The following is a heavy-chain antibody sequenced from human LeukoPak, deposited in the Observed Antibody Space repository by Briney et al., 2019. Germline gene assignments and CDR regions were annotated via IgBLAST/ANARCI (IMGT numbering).Heavy chain of an antibody. J-gene: IGHJ5*02. Sequence: VASVKVSCKASGVTFDSSDISWVRQAPGQGLEWMGGIIPIFGSAIYAQKFQGRVTITADTSTSTAYMELRSLTFDDTAIYYCARVATLYNWFDPWGQGTLVTVSS. V-gene: IGHV1-69*06. CDR1: GVTFDSSD. CDR2: IIPIFGSA. CDR3: ARVATLYNWFDP.